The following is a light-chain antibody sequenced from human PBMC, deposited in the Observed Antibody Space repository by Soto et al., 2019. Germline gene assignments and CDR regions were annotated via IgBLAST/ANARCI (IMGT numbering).Light chain of an antibody. CDR1: QSVSSSY. CDR3: QQYGRV. Sequence: EIVLTQSPGTLSLSPGERATLSCRASQSVSSSYLAWYQQKPGQAPRLLIYGASSRATGIPDRFSGSGSGTDFTLTISRLEPEDFVVYYCQQYGRVFGPGTKVDIK. V-gene: IGKV3-20*01. J-gene: IGKJ3*01. CDR2: GAS.